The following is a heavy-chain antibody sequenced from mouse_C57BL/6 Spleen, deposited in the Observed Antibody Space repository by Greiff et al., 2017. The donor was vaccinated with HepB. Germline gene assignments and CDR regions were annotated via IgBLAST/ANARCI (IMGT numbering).Heavy chain of an antibody. Sequence: EVMLVESGGGLVKPGGSLKLSCAASGFTFSSYAMSWVRQTPEKRLEWVATISDGGSYTYYPDNVKGRFTISRDNAKNNLYLQMSHLKSEDTAMYYCAREEMVTTGTTTHWGQGTTLTVSS. CDR2: ISDGGSYT. CDR1: GFTFSSYA. CDR3: AREEMVTTGTTTH. J-gene: IGHJ2*01. D-gene: IGHD2-2*01. V-gene: IGHV5-4*01.